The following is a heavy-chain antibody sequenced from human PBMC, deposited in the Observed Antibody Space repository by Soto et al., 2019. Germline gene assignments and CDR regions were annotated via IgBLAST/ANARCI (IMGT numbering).Heavy chain of an antibody. CDR1: GFRVTDSA. V-gene: IGHV3-73*02. CDR2: IRSKGNIHAT. Sequence: EVQLVESGGGLVQPGGSLKLSCTASGFRVTDSAMDWVRQAAGKGLEWVGRIRSKGNIHATTYGESVKGRFSISRDESQNMVYLQMNSLKIEDTAVYYCARHQGNVYGGNSLDDWGQGTLVTVSS. D-gene: IGHD3-10*01. CDR3: ARHQGNVYGGNSLDD. J-gene: IGHJ4*02.